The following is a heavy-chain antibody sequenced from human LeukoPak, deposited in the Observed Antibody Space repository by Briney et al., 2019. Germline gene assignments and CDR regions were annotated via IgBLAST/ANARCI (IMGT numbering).Heavy chain of an antibody. CDR3: AKESTAYSSGWDPALDY. J-gene: IGHJ4*02. Sequence: GGSLRLSCAASGFTFSNYGMHWVRQAPGEGLEWMAFMRYDGSNKYYADSVKGRFTISRDNSKNTLYLQMNSLRAEDTAVYYCAKESTAYSSGWDPALDYWGQGTLVTVSS. CDR1: GFTFSNYG. V-gene: IGHV3-30*02. CDR2: MRYDGSNK. D-gene: IGHD6-19*01.